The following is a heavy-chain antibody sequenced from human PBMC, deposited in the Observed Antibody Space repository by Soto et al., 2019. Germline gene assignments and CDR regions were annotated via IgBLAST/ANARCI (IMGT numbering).Heavy chain of an antibody. CDR3: AKDRAAYYYDSSGYDPFDY. J-gene: IGHJ4*02. CDR2: ISGSGGST. CDR1: GFTFSSYA. V-gene: IGHV3-23*01. D-gene: IGHD3-22*01. Sequence: GSLRLSCAASGFTFSSYAMSWVRQAPGKGLEWVSAISGSGGSTYYADSVKGRFTISRDNSKNTLYLQMNSLRAEDTAVYYCAKDRAAYYYDSSGYDPFDYWGQGTLVTVSS.